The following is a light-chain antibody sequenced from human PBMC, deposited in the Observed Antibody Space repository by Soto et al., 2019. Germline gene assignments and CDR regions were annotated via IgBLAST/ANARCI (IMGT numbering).Light chain of an antibody. CDR3: SSYTSSNSYV. CDR1: SSDVGFYNY. CDR2: DVS. J-gene: IGLJ1*01. V-gene: IGLV2-14*03. Sequence: QSVLIQPASVSGSPGQSITISCTGTSSDVGFYNYVSWFQQHPGKAPKLMLYDVSNRPSGVSNRFSGSKSGNTASLTISGLQAEDEADYYCSSYTSSNSYVFGTGTKVTVL.